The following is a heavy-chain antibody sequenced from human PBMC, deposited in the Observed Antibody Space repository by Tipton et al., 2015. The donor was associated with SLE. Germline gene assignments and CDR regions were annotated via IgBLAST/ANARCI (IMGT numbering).Heavy chain of an antibody. CDR1: GGSFSGYY. J-gene: IGHJ4*02. Sequence: TLSLTCAVYGGSFSGYYWSWIRQSPGKGLEWIGEINHSGSTNYNPSLKSRVTISVDTSKNQFSLKLSSVTAADTAVYYCAGHWGVVPAAEALDYWGQGTLVTVSS. V-gene: IGHV4-34*01. D-gene: IGHD2-2*01. CDR2: INHSGST. CDR3: AGHWGVVPAAEALDY.